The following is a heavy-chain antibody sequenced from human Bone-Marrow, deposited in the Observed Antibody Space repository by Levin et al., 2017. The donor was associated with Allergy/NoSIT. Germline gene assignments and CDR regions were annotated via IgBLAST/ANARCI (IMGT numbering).Heavy chain of an antibody. CDR1: GFTVSSNY. CDR2: IYSGGST. J-gene: IGHJ4*02. V-gene: IGHV3-53*01. Sequence: GESLKISCAASGFTVSSNYMSWVRQAPGKGLEWVSVIYSGGSTYYADSVKGRFTISRDNSKNTLYLQMNSLRAEDTAVYYCARLRAAADFDYWGQGTLVTVSS. D-gene: IGHD6-13*01. CDR3: ARLRAAADFDY.